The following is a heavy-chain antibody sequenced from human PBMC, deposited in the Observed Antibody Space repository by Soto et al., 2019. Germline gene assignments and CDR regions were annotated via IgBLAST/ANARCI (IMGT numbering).Heavy chain of an antibody. CDR3: ARDLSSCSSARCYSFYYGMDV. V-gene: IGHV3-74*01. D-gene: IGHD2-2*01. CDR1: GFNFSRFW. CDR2: INSDGSRT. J-gene: IGHJ6*02. Sequence: EVQLVESGGGLVQPGGSLRLSCTASGFNFSRFWTHWVRQVPGRGLVWVSHINSDGSRTSYADSVKGRFTISRDNAKNTLYLQMDSLIADDTAVYYCARDLSSCSSARCYSFYYGMDVWGQVTTVTVS.